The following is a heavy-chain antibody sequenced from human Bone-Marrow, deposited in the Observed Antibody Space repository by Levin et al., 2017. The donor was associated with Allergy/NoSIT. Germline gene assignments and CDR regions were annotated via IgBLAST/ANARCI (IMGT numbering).Heavy chain of an antibody. D-gene: IGHD3-10*01. V-gene: IGHV4-39*07. CDR3: VREDASGSFSLD. CDR2: VYYSGRS. Sequence: SSETLSLTCAVSGGSISSNSFYWGWIRQPPGKGLEWIGNVYYSGRSYSNPSLKSRVTISADTSKNQFSLKLRSVTAADTAVYYCVREDASGSFSLDWGPGTLVTVSS. J-gene: IGHJ1*01. CDR1: GGSISSNSFY.